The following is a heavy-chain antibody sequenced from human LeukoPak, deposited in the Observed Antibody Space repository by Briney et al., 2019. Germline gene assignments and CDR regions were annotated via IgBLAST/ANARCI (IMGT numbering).Heavy chain of an antibody. V-gene: IGHV3-23*01. CDR2: ISGSGGST. CDR3: AKAPDDSSGYYYWFGDY. Sequence: GGSLRLSCAASGFTFSSYAMSWVRQAPGKGLEWVSAISGSGGSTYYADSVKGRFTISRDNSKNTLYLQMNSLRAEDTAVYYCAKAPDDSSGYYYWFGDYWGQGTLVTVSS. CDR1: GFTFSSYA. J-gene: IGHJ4*02. D-gene: IGHD3-22*01.